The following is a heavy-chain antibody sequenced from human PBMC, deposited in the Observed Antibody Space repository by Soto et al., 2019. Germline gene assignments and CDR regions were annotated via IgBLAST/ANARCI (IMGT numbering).Heavy chain of an antibody. CDR3: AKDYFPLYGQVDY. J-gene: IGHJ4*02. V-gene: IGHV3-66*01. CDR2: IYSGGST. CDR1: GFTVSSNY. D-gene: IGHD2-2*02. Sequence: AGGSLRLSCAASGFTVSSNYMSWVRQAPGKGLEWVSVIYSGGSTYYADSVKGRFTISRDNSKNTLYLQKNSLKAEDTAVYYCAKDYFPLYGQVDYWGQGTLVTVSS.